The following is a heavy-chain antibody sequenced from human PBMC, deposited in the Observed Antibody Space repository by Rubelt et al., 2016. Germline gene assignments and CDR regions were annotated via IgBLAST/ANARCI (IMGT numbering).Heavy chain of an antibody. J-gene: IGHJ5*02. CDR2: IYYSGST. D-gene: IGHD5-24*01. Sequence: ETLSLTCTVSGGSISSYYWSWIRQPPGKGLEWIGYIYYSGSTNYNPSLKSRVSISVDTSKNQFSLKLSSVTAADTAMYYCARHTRDGNNLSWLDPWGQGIMVTVSS. CDR1: GGSISSYY. CDR3: ARHTRDGNNLSWLDP. V-gene: IGHV4-59*08.